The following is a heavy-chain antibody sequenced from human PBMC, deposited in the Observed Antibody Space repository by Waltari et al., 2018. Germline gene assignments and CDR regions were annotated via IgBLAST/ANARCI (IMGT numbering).Heavy chain of an antibody. CDR3: ARFPGLGLASPLDY. V-gene: IGHV3-7*01. Sequence: EVQLVESGGGLVQPGGSLRLSCAASGFTFRSSWMSWVRQAPGKGLEWVANIKQDGSEKYYVDSVKGRFTISRDNAKNSLYLQMNSLRAEDTAVYYCARFPGLGLASPLDYWGQGTLVTVSS. D-gene: IGHD6-19*01. CDR2: IKQDGSEK. CDR1: GFTFRSSW. J-gene: IGHJ4*02.